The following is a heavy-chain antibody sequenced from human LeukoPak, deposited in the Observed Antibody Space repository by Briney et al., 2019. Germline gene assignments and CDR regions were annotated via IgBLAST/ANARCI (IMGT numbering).Heavy chain of an antibody. CDR1: GGSFSGYY. D-gene: IGHD3-10*01. CDR2: INHSGST. V-gene: IGHV4-34*01. Sequence: SETLSLTCAVYGGSFSGYYWSWIRQPPGKGLEWIGEINHSGSTNYNPSLKGRVTISVDTSKNQFSLKLSSVTAAYTAVYYCAREFGELLSWGQGTLVTVSS. J-gene: IGHJ4*02. CDR3: AREFGELLS.